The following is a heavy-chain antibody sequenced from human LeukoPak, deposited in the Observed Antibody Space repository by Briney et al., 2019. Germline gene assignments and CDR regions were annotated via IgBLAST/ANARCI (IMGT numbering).Heavy chain of an antibody. Sequence: GGSLRLSCAASGFTFSIYSMNWVRQAPGKGLEWVSSISSSSSYIYYADSVKGRFTISRDNAKNSLYLQMNSLRAEDTAVYYCASGNYDYYYMDVWGKGTTVTVSS. V-gene: IGHV3-21*01. CDR1: GFTFSIYS. J-gene: IGHJ6*03. CDR3: ASGNYDYYYMDV. CDR2: ISSSSSYI. D-gene: IGHD4-23*01.